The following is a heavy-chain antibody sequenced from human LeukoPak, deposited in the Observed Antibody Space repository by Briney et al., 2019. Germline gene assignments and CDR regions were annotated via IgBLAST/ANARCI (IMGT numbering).Heavy chain of an antibody. J-gene: IGHJ3*02. CDR1: GFTFNNYG. D-gene: IGHD5-24*01. V-gene: IGHV3-23*01. CDR3: AKVGQMATIRFDAFDI. Sequence: GGSLRLSCAASGFTFNNYGMHWVRQAPGKGLEWVSAISGSGGSTYYADSVKGRFTISRDNSKNTLYLQMNSLRAEDTAVYYCAKVGQMATIRFDAFDIWGQGTLVTVSS. CDR2: ISGSGGST.